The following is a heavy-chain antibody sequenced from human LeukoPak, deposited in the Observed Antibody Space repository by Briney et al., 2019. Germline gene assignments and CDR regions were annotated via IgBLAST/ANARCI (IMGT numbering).Heavy chain of an antibody. CDR3: ARGRGRYYYDSSGYYYFDY. D-gene: IGHD3-22*01. Sequence: AETLSLTCAVYGGSFSGHYWSWIRQPPGKGLEWIGEINHSGSTNYNPSLKSRVTISVDTSKNQFSLKLSSVTAADTAVYYCARGRGRYYYDSSGYYYFDYWGQGTLVTVSS. J-gene: IGHJ4*02. CDR2: INHSGST. CDR1: GGSFSGHY. V-gene: IGHV4-34*01.